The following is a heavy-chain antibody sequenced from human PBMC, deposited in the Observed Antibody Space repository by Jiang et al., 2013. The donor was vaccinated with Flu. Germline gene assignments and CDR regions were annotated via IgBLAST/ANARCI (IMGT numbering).Heavy chain of an antibody. D-gene: IGHD1-26*01. CDR1: GFTFSNAW. J-gene: IGHJ4*02. CDR2: IKSKSDGGTR. V-gene: IGHV3-15*01. Sequence: VRLSCAASGFTFSNAWMSWVRQAPGKGLEWVGRIKSKSDGGTRDFAAPVKGRFAISRDDSRNTLYLQMISLKTEDTAVYYCGAGVGRTDFDYWGQGILVTVSS. CDR3: GAGVGRTDFDY.